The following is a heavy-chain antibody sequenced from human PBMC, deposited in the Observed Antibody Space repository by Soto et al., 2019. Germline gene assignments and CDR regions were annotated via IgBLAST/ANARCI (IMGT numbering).Heavy chain of an antibody. V-gene: IGHV7-4-1*01. CDR2: INTNTGNP. CDR1: GYTFTSYA. Sequence: QVQLVQSGSELKKPGASVKVSCKASGYTFTSYAMNWVRQAPGQGLEWMGWINTNTGNPTYAQGFTGRFVFSLDTXXSXAXXQICSLKAEDTAVYYCARDFSIVATGYYYYYGMDVWGQGTTVTVSS. CDR3: ARDFSIVATGYYYYYGMDV. D-gene: IGHD5-12*01. J-gene: IGHJ6*02.